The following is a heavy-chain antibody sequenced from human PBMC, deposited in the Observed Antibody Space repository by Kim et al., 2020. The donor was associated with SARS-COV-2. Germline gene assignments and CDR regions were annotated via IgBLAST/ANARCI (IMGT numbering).Heavy chain of an antibody. CDR2: ISYDGSNK. V-gene: IGHV3-30-3*01. J-gene: IGHJ6*02. D-gene: IGHD3-3*01. CDR3: ARWRSDSNYDFCYYYGMDV. CDR1: GFTFSSYA. Sequence: GGSLRLSCAASGFTFSSYAMHWVRQAPGKGLEWVAVISYDGSNKYYADSVKGRFTISRDNSKNTLYLQMNSLRAEDTAVYYCARWRSDSNYDFCYYYGMDVWGQGTTVTVSS.